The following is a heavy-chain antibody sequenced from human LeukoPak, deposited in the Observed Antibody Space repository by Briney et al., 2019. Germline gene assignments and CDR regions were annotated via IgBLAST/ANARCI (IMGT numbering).Heavy chain of an antibody. D-gene: IGHD3-22*01. V-gene: IGHV4-59*01. CDR2: IYDSGST. J-gene: IGHJ3*02. CDR1: GGSINNYY. CDR3: ARQTPTYYDSSGYAGGGAFDI. Sequence: SETLSLTCAVSGGSINNYYWSWIRQPPGKGLEWLGYIYDSGSTNYNPSLKSRVTTSLDTSKNQVSLELSSVTAADTAVYYCARQTPTYYDSSGYAGGGAFDIWGQGTMVTVSS.